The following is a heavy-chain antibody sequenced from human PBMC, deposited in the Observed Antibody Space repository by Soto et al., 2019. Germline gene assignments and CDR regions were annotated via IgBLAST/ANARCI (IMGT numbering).Heavy chain of an antibody. CDR3: ERQSTGYIVEVDY. V-gene: IGHV4-39*01. CDR1: GGSISGSSFY. CDR2: IHYSGST. D-gene: IGHD1-1*01. Sequence: HLQLQESCPRLVKPSETLSLTCAVSGGSISGSSFYWGWIRQPPEKALESIGSIHYSGSTYYNPSQQSGAPMSVDTSKTQVSRKLTSVTAADTTVYYCERQSTGYIVEVDYWGQGTLVTVSS. J-gene: IGHJ4*02.